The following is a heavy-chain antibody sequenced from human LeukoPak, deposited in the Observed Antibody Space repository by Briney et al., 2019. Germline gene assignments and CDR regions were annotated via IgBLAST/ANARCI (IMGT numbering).Heavy chain of an antibody. D-gene: IGHD3-22*01. CDR2: ISSSSSYI. Sequence: PGGSLRLSCAASGFTFSSYSMNWVRQAPGKGLEWVSSISSSSSYIYYADSVKGRFTISRDNAKNSLYLQMNSLRAEDTAVYYCARAGDYYDSSVHDAFDIWGQGTMVTVSS. J-gene: IGHJ3*02. CDR3: ARAGDYYDSSVHDAFDI. V-gene: IGHV3-21*01. CDR1: GFTFSSYS.